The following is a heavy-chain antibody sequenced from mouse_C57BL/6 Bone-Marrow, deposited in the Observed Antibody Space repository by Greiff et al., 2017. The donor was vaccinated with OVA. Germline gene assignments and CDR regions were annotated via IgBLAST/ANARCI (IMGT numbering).Heavy chain of an antibody. V-gene: IGHV14-4*01. CDR2: IDPENGDT. CDR3: TPYVNYAMDY. Sequence: VQLQQSGAELVRPGASVKLSCTASGFNIKDDYMHWVKQRPEQGLEWIGWIDPENGDTEYASKFQSKATITADTSSNTAYLQLSSLTSEDTAVYYCTPYVNYAMDYWGQGTSVTVSS. CDR1: GFNIKDDY. J-gene: IGHJ4*01. D-gene: IGHD2-12*01.